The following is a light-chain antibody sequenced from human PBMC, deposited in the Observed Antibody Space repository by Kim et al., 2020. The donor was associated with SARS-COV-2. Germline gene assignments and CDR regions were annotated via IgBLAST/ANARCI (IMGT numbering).Light chain of an antibody. CDR1: SSNIGSHT. CDR2: TNI. J-gene: IGLJ2*01. CDR3: AAWDDSLNGVV. V-gene: IGLV1-44*01. Sequence: QSVLTQPPSASGTPGQRVTISCSGSSSNIGSHTVNWYQQLPGAAPKLLIYTNIQRPSGVPDRFSGSRSGTSASLAISGLQSEDEAVYYCAAWDDSLNGVVFGGGTQLNVL.